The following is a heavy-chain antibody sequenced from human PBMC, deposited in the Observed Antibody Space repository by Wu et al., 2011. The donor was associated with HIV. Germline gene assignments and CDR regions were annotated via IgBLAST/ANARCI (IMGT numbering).Heavy chain of an antibody. CDR1: GYTFTSYY. CDR2: ISAYNGKT. D-gene: IGHD1-1*01. J-gene: IGHJ6*03. V-gene: IGHV1-18*01. CDR3: ARESEGQRMKGFYYYMAV. Sequence: QVQLVQSGAEVKKPGASVKVSCKASGYTFTSYYFTWVRQAPGQGLEWMGWISAYNGKTYYAQKLQGRVTMTTDTSTSTAYMELRSLTSDDTAVYYCARESEGQRMKGFYYYMAVWGKGTTVTVSS.